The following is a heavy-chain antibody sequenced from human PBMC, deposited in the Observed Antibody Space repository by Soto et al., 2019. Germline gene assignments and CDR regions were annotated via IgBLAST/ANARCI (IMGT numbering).Heavy chain of an antibody. CDR3: ARIGGYHGPLDY. V-gene: IGHV4-59*13. Sequence: SWTLSLPCSVSGVSISSYFWSWIRQPPGRGLEWIGYTYHRGSTNYSPSLKSRVAISLDTSENQFSLKVSSVTAADTAVYYCARIGGYHGPLDYWGQGTPVTVSS. CDR1: GVSISSYF. J-gene: IGHJ4*02. CDR2: TYHRGST. D-gene: IGHD3-16*02.